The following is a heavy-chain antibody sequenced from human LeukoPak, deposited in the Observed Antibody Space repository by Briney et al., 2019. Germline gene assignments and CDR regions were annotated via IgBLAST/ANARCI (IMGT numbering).Heavy chain of an antibody. V-gene: IGHV4-34*01. CDR2: INHSGST. CDR1: GGSFSGYY. Sequence: SETLSLTCAVYGGSFSGYYWSWIRQPPRKGLEWIGEINHSGSTNYNPSLKSRVTISVDTSKNRFSLKLSSVTAADTAVYYCARRALRWHSIFDYWGQGTLVTVTS. J-gene: IGHJ4*02. D-gene: IGHD3-16*01. CDR3: ARRALRWHSIFDY.